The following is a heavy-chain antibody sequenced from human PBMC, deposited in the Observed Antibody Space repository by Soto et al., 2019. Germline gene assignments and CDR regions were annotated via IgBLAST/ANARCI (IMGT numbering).Heavy chain of an antibody. CDR3: AASSSVAAAGYLKF. D-gene: IGHD6-13*01. Sequence: QVQLVQSGAEVKEPGSSVKVSCKATGDLFNNYAFNWVRQAPGQGLEWMGRISPLFSTTNYAQKFKGRVTIGADELTTIVYLEVSNWESEDTATYYCAASSSVAAAGYLKFWGQGTLVTVSP. J-gene: IGHJ4*02. CDR1: GDLFNNYA. CDR2: ISPLFSTT. V-gene: IGHV1-69*01.